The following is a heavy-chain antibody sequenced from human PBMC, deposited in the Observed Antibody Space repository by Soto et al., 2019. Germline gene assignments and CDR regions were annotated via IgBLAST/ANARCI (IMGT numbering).Heavy chain of an antibody. CDR1: GFTFSSYD. D-gene: IGHD4-17*01. CDR3: ARGKAISNYGDFVFDAFDI. J-gene: IGHJ3*02. V-gene: IGHV3-13*01. Sequence: GGSLRLSCAASGFTFSSYDMHWVRQATGKGLEWVSAIGTAGDTYYPGSVKGRFTISRENAKNSLYLQMNSLRAGDTAVYYCARGKAISNYGDFVFDAFDIWGQGTMVTVSS. CDR2: IGTAGDT.